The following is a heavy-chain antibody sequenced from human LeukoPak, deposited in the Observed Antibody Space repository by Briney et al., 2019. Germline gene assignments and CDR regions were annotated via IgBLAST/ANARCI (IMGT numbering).Heavy chain of an antibody. J-gene: IGHJ3*02. Sequence: GGSLRLSCAASGFSFHSYAMTWGRQSPGGGLEGVAGISGSSVSTHYADSVKGRFTISRDNSKNTLFLQLNSLRAEDTAIYYCAKVIDYGALDACDIWGQGTMVTVSS. CDR2: ISGSSVST. CDR3: AKVIDYGALDACDI. CDR1: GFSFHSYA. D-gene: IGHD4-17*01. V-gene: IGHV3-23*01.